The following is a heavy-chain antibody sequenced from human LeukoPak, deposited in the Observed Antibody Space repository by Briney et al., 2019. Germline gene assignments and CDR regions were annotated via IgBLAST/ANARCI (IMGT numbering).Heavy chain of an antibody. Sequence: PRGSLRLSCAASGFTFSTFWMHWARQAPGKGLVWVARINSDGSRTNYADSVKGRFTISRDNAKNTLYLQMNSLRAEDTAVYYCARDPIRGDIIVVPPAAHYMDVWGKATSGTVSS. J-gene: IGHJ6*03. CDR2: INSDGSRT. V-gene: IGHV3-74*01. CDR1: GFTFSTFW. CDR3: ARDPIRGDIIVVPPAAHYMDV. D-gene: IGHD2-2*01.